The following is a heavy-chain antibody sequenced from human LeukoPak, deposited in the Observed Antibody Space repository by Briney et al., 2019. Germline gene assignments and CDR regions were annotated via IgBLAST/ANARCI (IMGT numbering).Heavy chain of an antibody. CDR2: INPNSGGT. CDR3: ARGTKYYYDSSGPFDY. V-gene: IGHV1-2*02. Sequence: ASVKVSCKASGYTFTGYYMHWVRQAPGQGLEWMGWINPNSGGTNYAQKLQGRVTMTTDTSTSTAYMELRSLRSDDTAVYYCARGTKYYYDSSGPFDYWGQGTLVTVSS. CDR1: GYTFTGYY. J-gene: IGHJ4*02. D-gene: IGHD3-22*01.